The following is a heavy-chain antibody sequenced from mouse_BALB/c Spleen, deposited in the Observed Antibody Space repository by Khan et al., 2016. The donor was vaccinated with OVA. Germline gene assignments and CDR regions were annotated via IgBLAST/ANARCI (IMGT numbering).Heavy chain of an antibody. J-gene: IGHJ3*01. V-gene: IGHV1S136*01. Sequence: VQLQQSGPELVKPGASVKMSCKVSGYTFTSYVMHWVKQKPGQGLEWIGYIHPYTYDVKYNEKFKGKATLTSDKSSSTAYMELSSLTSEDSAVYYCVGALHYYGSSCEGFAYWGQGTLVTVSA. CDR1: GYTFTSYV. D-gene: IGHD1-1*01. CDR2: IHPYTYDV. CDR3: VGALHYYGSSCEGFAY.